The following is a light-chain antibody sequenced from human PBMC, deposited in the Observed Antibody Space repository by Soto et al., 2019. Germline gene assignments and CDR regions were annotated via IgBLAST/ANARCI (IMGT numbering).Light chain of an antibody. V-gene: IGKV4-1*01. Sequence: DIVMTQSPDSLAVSLGERATINCNSSQSVLYSSNNKNYLAWYQQKPGQSPKLLIYWASTRESGVPDRFSGSGSGTDFTLTISSLQAEDVAVYFCQQYYSIPFTFGPGAKVDIK. CDR1: QSVLYSSNNKNY. CDR3: QQYYSIPFT. CDR2: WAS. J-gene: IGKJ3*01.